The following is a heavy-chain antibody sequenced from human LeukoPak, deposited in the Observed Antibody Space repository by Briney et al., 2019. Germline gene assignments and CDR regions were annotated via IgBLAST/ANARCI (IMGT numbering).Heavy chain of an antibody. J-gene: IGHJ4*02. CDR3: ATAFPWIAAPPFDY. CDR1: GGTFSSYA. V-gene: IGHV1-69*01. D-gene: IGHD6-13*01. CDR2: MITIFGKE. Sequence: GGSVRVSCEASGGTFSSYAMSWVRQAPGQGLEWVGGMITIFGKENYAQKLKGRVTITGDESRSTAYMEMSSLRAEDTAVYYCATAFPWIAAPPFDYWGQGTLVTVSS.